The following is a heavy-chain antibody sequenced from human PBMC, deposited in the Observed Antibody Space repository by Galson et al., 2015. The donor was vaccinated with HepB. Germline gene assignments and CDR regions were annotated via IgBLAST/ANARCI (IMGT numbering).Heavy chain of an antibody. Sequence: SLRLSCAASGFIFGDYYMTWIRQAPGKGLEWLSYISGSSGYTKYADSVKGRFTISRDNAKKSVFLQINSLRAEDTAVYYCECSPYSTGWSEHFQEWGQGTLVTVSS. CDR2: ISGSSGYT. J-gene: IGHJ1*01. D-gene: IGHD2-8*02. CDR1: GFIFGDYY. CDR3: ECSPYSTGWSEHFQE. V-gene: IGHV3-11*03.